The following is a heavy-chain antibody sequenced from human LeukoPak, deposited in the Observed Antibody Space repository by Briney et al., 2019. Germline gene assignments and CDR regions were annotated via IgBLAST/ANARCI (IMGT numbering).Heavy chain of an antibody. CDR2: ISAYNGNT. V-gene: IGHV1-18*01. J-gene: IGHJ6*02. CDR3: ARDVGYGYTSRYYYGMDV. Sequence: ASVKVSCKASGYTFTSYGISWVRQAPGQGLEWMGWISAYNGNTNYAQKLQGRVTMTTDTSTSTAYMELRSLRSDDTAVYYCARDVGYGYTSRYYYGMDVWGQGTTVTVSS. CDR1: GYTFTSYG. D-gene: IGHD5-18*01.